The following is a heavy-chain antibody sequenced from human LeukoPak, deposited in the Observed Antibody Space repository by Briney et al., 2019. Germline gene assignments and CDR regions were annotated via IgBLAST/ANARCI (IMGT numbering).Heavy chain of an antibody. CDR2: ILVGSGNT. CDR1: GFTFTSSA. V-gene: IGHV1-58*02. Sequence: SVKVSCKASGFTFTSSAMQWVRQARGQRLECIGWILVGSGNTNYAQKFQERVTITRDVSTSTAYMELSSLRSEDTAVYDCAADAALYCSGGSCHVGWGQGTLVTVSS. J-gene: IGHJ4*02. D-gene: IGHD2-15*01. CDR3: AADAALYCSGGSCHVG.